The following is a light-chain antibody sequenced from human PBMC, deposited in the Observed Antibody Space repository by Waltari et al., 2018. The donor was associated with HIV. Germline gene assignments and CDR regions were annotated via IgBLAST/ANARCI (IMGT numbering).Light chain of an antibody. CDR3: QQYINWPPYT. CDR2: DAS. CDR1: QSISNN. Sequence: IVMTQSPATLSVPPGERPTLPCRASQSISNNLAWYQQKPGQAPRLLMYDASTRATGVPARFSGSGSGTEFTLTISSLQSEDFAVYYCQQYINWPPYTFGQGTKLEIK. J-gene: IGKJ2*01. V-gene: IGKV3-15*01.